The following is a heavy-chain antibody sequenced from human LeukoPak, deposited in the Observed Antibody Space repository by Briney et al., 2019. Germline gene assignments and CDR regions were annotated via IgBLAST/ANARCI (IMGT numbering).Heavy chain of an antibody. Sequence: PGGSLRLSCAAPGFTFSSYSMNWVRQAPGKGLEWVSYISSSSSTIYYADSVKGRFTISRDNAKNSLYLQMNSLRAEDTAVYYCARWAVSIAEPGYFQHWGQGTLVTVSS. D-gene: IGHD5/OR15-5a*01. CDR2: ISSSSSTI. J-gene: IGHJ1*01. V-gene: IGHV3-48*04. CDR3: ARWAVSIAEPGYFQH. CDR1: GFTFSSYS.